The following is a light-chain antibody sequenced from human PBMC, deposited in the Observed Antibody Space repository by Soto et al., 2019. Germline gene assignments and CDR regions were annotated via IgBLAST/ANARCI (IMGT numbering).Light chain of an antibody. Sequence: QAVVTQPPSASGTPGQRVTISCSGSSSNIGSNTVNWYQQLPGTAPKLLIYSNNQRPSGVPDRFSGSKSGTSASLAISDLRSEDEAVFYCAAWDDSLNAVVFGGGTKLTVL. CDR1: SSNIGSNT. CDR3: AAWDDSLNAVV. V-gene: IGLV1-44*01. J-gene: IGLJ2*01. CDR2: SNN.